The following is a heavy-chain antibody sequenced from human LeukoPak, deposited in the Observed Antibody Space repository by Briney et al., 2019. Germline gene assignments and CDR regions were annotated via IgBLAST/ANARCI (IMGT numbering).Heavy chain of an antibody. Sequence: PGGPLRLTCSASGASFASYEKNWVRDAPVKEKEWVSHISSDGHVERYVDSVRGRFTMSRDNAKDLLFLQMNGLRAEDTAVYYCARDALNGPFVISLDYWGQGALVTVSS. J-gene: IGHJ4*02. V-gene: IGHV3-48*03. D-gene: IGHD3-9*01. CDR2: ISSDGHVE. CDR3: ARDALNGPFVISLDY. CDR1: GASFASYE.